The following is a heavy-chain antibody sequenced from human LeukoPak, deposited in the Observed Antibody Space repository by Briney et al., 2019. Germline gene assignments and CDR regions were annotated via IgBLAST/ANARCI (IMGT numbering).Heavy chain of an antibody. CDR1: GGSISSSSYY. D-gene: IGHD3-3*01. J-gene: IGHJ5*02. Sequence: SETLSLTCTVSGGSISSSSYYWGWIRQPPGKGLEWIGSIYYSGSTYYNPSLKSRVTISVDTSKNQFSLKLSSVTAADTAVYYCARGNDFWSGYCIWLDPWGQGTLVTVSS. CDR2: IYYSGST. CDR3: ARGNDFWSGYCIWLDP. V-gene: IGHV4-39*01.